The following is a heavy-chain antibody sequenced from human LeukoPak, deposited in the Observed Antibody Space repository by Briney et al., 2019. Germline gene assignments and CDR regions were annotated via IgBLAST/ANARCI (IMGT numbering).Heavy chain of an antibody. Sequence: PSETLSLTCAVSGGSISSSNWWSWVRQPPGKGLEWIGEIYHSGSTNYNPSLKSRVTISVDKSKNQFSLKLSSVTAADTAVYYCARGFSGYVIYYFDYWGQGTLVTVSS. D-gene: IGHD5-12*01. CDR3: ARGFSGYVIYYFDY. J-gene: IGHJ4*02. CDR1: GGSISSSNW. CDR2: IYHSGST. V-gene: IGHV4-4*02.